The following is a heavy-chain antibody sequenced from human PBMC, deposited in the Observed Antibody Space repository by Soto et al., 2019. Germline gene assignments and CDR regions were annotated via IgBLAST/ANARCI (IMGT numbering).Heavy chain of an antibody. J-gene: IGHJ6*02. CDR2: IGTAGDT. D-gene: IGHD3-16*01. CDR1: GFTFSSYD. V-gene: IGHV3-13*01. CDR3: ARYRIGYGMDV. Sequence: GGSLRLSCAASGFTFSSYDMHWVRQATGKGLEWVSAIGTAGDTYYPGSVKGRFTISRENAKNSLYLQMNSLRAEDTAVYYCARYRIGYGMDVWGQGTTVTVSS.